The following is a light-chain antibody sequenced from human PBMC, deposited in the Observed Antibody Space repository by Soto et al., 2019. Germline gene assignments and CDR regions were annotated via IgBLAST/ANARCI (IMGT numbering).Light chain of an antibody. CDR3: SSYIMSITPHV. Sequence: QSALTQPPSVSGSPGQSVTISCSGSSIDVGSLKSVSWYKQAPGSSPKLIIFEVNTRPSGVPDRFSESKSANTASLTISGLQPEDEADYYCSSYIMSITPHVFGTGTKVTVL. CDR2: EVN. J-gene: IGLJ1*01. CDR1: SIDVGSLKS. V-gene: IGLV2-18*02.